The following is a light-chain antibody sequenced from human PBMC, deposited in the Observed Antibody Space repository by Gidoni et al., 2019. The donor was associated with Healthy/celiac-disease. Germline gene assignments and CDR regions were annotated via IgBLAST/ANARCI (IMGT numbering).Light chain of an antibody. Sequence: ELVFTQSPGTLSLSPGESATLSCRASQSVSSSYLAWYQQKPGQAPRLLIYGASSRATGIPDRFSGSGSGTDFTLTISRLEPEDFAVYYCQQYGSSPPKLTFGGGTKVEIK. CDR2: GAS. CDR3: QQYGSSPPKLT. V-gene: IGKV3-20*01. J-gene: IGKJ4*01. CDR1: QSVSSSY.